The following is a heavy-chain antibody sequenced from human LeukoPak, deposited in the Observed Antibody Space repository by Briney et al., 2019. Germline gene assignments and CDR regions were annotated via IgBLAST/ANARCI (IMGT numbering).Heavy chain of an antibody. CDR3: ARITISLGWFDP. J-gene: IGHJ5*02. CDR2: IYYSGST. Sequence: PSETLSLTCTVSGGSISSYYWSWIRQPAGKGLEWIGYIYYSGSTNYNPSLKSRVTISVDTSKNQFSLKLSSVTAADTAVYYCARITISLGWFDPWGQGTLVTVSS. V-gene: IGHV4-59*12. CDR1: GGSISSYY. D-gene: IGHD3-3*01.